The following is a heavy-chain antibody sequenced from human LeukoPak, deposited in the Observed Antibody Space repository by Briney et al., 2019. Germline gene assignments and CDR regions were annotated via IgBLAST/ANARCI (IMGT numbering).Heavy chain of an antibody. CDR2: IYHSGST. Sequence: PSETLSLTCTVSGYSISSNYYWGWIRQPPGKGLEWIGSIYHSGSTYYNPSLKSRVTISVDTSKNQFSLKLSSVTAADTAVYYCARDSSSWYGAFDIWGQGTMVTVSS. D-gene: IGHD6-13*01. J-gene: IGHJ3*02. V-gene: IGHV4-38-2*02. CDR3: ARDSSSWYGAFDI. CDR1: GYSISSNYY.